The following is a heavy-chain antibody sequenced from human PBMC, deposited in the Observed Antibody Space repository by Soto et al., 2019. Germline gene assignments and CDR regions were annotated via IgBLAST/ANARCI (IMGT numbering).Heavy chain of an antibody. CDR3: ARGHGAVAGLFDY. Sequence: PGGSLRLSCAASGFTFSSYGMHWVRQAPGKGLEWVAVIWYDGSNKYYADSVKGRFTISRDNSKNTLYLQMNSLRAEDTAVYYCARGHGAVAGLFDYWGQGTLVTVSS. D-gene: IGHD6-19*01. V-gene: IGHV3-33*01. CDR2: IWYDGSNK. CDR1: GFTFSSYG. J-gene: IGHJ4*02.